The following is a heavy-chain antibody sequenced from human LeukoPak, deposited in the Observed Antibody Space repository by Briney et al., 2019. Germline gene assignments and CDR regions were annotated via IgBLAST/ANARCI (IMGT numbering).Heavy chain of an antibody. Sequence: GGSLRLSCTASGLTFSSYSMNWVRQAPGKGLEWVSYISSSSSTIYYADSVKGRFTISRDNAKNSLYLQMSSLRDEDTAVYYCARANGMDVWGQGTTVTVSS. CDR3: ARANGMDV. J-gene: IGHJ6*02. CDR2: ISSSSSTI. V-gene: IGHV3-48*02. CDR1: GLTFSSYS.